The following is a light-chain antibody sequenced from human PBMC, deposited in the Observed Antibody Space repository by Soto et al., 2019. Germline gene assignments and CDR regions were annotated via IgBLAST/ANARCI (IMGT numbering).Light chain of an antibody. Sequence: IQLTQSPSSLSASVGDRVTITCRASQDISSYLAWYQQKSGKAPKLLIYAASTLQSGVPSRFSGSGSGTDFTLTISSLQPEDFATYYCQQFNSYPLTFGGGTKVEIK. CDR3: QQFNSYPLT. V-gene: IGKV1-9*01. CDR1: QDISSY. CDR2: AAS. J-gene: IGKJ4*01.